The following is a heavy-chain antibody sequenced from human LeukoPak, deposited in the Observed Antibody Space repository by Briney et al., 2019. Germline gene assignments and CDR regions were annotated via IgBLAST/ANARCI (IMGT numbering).Heavy chain of an antibody. D-gene: IGHD6-13*01. J-gene: IGHJ4*02. CDR3: ARLSPLYSSSPFDY. CDR1: GGSISSSSYY. CDR2: IYYSGST. Sequence: PSETLSLTCTVSGGSISSSSYYWGWIRQPPGKGLEWIGTIYYSGSTYYNPSLKSRVTISVDTSKNQFSLKLSSVTAADAAVYYCARLSPLYSSSPFDYWGQGTLVTVSS. V-gene: IGHV4-39*01.